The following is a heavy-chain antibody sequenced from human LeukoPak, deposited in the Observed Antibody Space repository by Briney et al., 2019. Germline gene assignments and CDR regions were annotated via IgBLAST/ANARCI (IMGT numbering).Heavy chain of an antibody. CDR1: GGSISSSSYY. D-gene: IGHD7-27*01. CDR3: ARGDHNWGFLAG. J-gene: IGHJ4*02. Sequence: SETLSLTCTVSGGSISSSSYYWGWIRQPPGKGLEWIGSIYYSGSTYYNPSLKSRVTISVDTSKNQFSLKLSSVTAADTAVYYCARGDHNWGFLAGWGQGTLVTVSS. CDR2: IYYSGST. V-gene: IGHV4-39*07.